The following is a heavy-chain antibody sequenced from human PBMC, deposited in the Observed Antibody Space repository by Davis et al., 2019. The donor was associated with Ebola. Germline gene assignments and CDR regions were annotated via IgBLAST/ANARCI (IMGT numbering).Heavy chain of an antibody. Sequence: GESLKISCAASGFTFSTYDMHWVRQAPGKGLEWVAVISYDGSNRYYPDSVKGRFTISRDNSKNTLYLQMNSLRAEDTAVYYCASDAGITFGGVIDPDYYYGMDVWGQGTTVTVSS. CDR1: GFTFSTYD. D-gene: IGHD3-16*02. V-gene: IGHV3-30*03. CDR2: ISYDGSNR. J-gene: IGHJ6*02. CDR3: ASDAGITFGGVIDPDYYYGMDV.